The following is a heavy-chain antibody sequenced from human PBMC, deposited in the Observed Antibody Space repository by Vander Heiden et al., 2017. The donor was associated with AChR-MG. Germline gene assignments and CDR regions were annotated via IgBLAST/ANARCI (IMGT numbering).Heavy chain of an antibody. CDR1: AFRFSRYS. Sequence: EVQLLESGGGLVQTGGSLRLSCAASAFRFSRYSRNWVRQAPGKGLGWVSNMSSSSRTIYYADSVKGRVTISRDNAKNSLYLQMNSLRDEDTAVYYCAREVEVGEDIVTSFGIVWGHGSTVTVSS. D-gene: IGHD2-15*01. CDR3: AREVEVGEDIVTSFGIV. CDR2: MSSSSRTI. J-gene: IGHJ6*02. V-gene: IGHV3-48*02.